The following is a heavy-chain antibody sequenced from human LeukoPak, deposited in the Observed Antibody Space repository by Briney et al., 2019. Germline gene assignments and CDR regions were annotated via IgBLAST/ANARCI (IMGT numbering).Heavy chain of an antibody. CDR1: GGTFSSYA. Sequence: SVKVSCKASGGTFSSYAISWVRQAPGQGLEWMGGIIPIFGTANYAQKFQGRVTITADESTSTAYMELSSLRSEDTAVYYCAREVGYYGSSGHFDYWGQGTLVAVSS. D-gene: IGHD3-22*01. CDR3: AREVGYYGSSGHFDY. CDR2: IIPIFGTA. J-gene: IGHJ4*02. V-gene: IGHV1-69*01.